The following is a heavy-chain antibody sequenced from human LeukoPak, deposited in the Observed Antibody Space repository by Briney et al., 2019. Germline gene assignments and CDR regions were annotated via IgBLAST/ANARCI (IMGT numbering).Heavy chain of an antibody. CDR3: ASRNWNYAFDY. CDR2: IIPILGIA. CDR1: GGTFSSYA. V-gene: IGHV1-69*04. Sequence: SVKVSCKASGGTFSSYAISWVRQAPGQGLEWMGRIIPILGIANYAQKFQGRVTITADKSTSTAYMELSSLRSEDTAVYYCASRNWNYAFDYWGQGTLVTVSS. J-gene: IGHJ4*02. D-gene: IGHD1-7*01.